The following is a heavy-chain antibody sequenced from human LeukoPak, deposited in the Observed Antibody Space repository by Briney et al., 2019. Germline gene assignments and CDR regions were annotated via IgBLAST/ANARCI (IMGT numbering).Heavy chain of an antibody. CDR3: ARGGDYDYYYYMDV. CDR2: IDWNGGST. Sequence: GGSLRLSCAASGFTFDDYGMSWVRQAPGKGLEWVSGIDWNGGSTGYADSVKGRFTISRDNAKNSLYLQMNSLRAEYTALYYCARGGDYDYYYYMDVWGKGTTVTVSS. D-gene: IGHD2-21*02. V-gene: IGHV3-20*04. J-gene: IGHJ6*03. CDR1: GFTFDDYG.